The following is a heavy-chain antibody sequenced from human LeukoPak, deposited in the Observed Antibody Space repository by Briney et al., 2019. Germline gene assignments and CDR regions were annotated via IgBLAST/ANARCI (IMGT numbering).Heavy chain of an antibody. V-gene: IGHV3-7*01. CDR1: GFTFSSYW. D-gene: IGHD2-8*01. J-gene: IGHJ5*02. CDR3: ARDHSLGVWGNWFDP. CDR2: IKQDGSEK. Sequence: PGGSLRLSCAASGFTFSSYWMSWVRQAPGKGLEWVANIKQDGSEKYYVDSVKGRFTISRDNAKNSLYLQMNSLRADDTAVYYCARDHSLGVWGNWFDPWGQGTLVTVSS.